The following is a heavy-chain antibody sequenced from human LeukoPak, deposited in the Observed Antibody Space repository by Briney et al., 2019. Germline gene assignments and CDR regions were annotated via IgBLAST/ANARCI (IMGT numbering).Heavy chain of an antibody. Sequence: PGGSLRLSCAASGFTFSSYSMNWVRQAPGKGLEWVSSISSSSSTIYYADSVKGRFTISRDNAKDSLFLQMNSLRAEDTAVYYCARGSGRITIFGVPYWGQGTLVTVSS. CDR2: ISSSSSTI. CDR1: GFTFSSYS. V-gene: IGHV3-48*01. J-gene: IGHJ4*02. CDR3: ARGSGRITIFGVPY. D-gene: IGHD3-3*01.